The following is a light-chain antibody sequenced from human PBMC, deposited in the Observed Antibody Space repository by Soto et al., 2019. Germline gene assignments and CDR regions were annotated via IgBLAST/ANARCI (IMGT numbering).Light chain of an antibody. CDR1: QGINDY. J-gene: IGKJ4*01. CDR2: AAS. Sequence: DIQLTQSPSFLSASVGDRVTITCRASQGINDYLAWYQQKPGKAPKLLIYAASTLQSEVPSRFSGSASGTEFTITISSLQPEDFATYDCQQFNTYTHTFGGGTKVEVK. V-gene: IGKV1-9*01. CDR3: QQFNTYTHT.